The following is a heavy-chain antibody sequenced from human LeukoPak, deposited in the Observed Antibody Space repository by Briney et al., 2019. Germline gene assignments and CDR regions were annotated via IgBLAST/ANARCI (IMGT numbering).Heavy chain of an antibody. D-gene: IGHD1-26*01. J-gene: IGHJ6*03. CDR3: ARDPYSGNYGTYYYYYMDV. V-gene: IGHV3-21*01. CDR2: ITSSGTYT. Sequence: PGGSLRLSCADSGFTFSNYNMNWVRQAPGKAMEWVSSITSSGTYTFYADSVKGRFTISRDNAKNSLYLQMDSLGPEDTAVYYCARDPYSGNYGTYYYYYMDVWGKGTTVTISS. CDR1: GFTFSNYN.